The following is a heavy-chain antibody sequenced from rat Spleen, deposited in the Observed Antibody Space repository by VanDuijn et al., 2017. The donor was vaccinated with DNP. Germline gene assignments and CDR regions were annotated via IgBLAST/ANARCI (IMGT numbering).Heavy chain of an antibody. V-gene: IGHV3-1*01. J-gene: IGHJ2*01. D-gene: IGHD1-12*03. Sequence: EVQLQESGPGPVKPSQSLSLTCSVTGYSITSGYRWNWIRKFPGNKLEWIGHISYSGSTSYNPSLKSRISITRDTSKNQFFLQLNSVTTEDTATYYCARYYYDGYYYFDYWGQGVMVTVSS. CDR3: ARYYYDGYYYFDY. CDR2: ISYSGST. CDR1: GYSITSGY.